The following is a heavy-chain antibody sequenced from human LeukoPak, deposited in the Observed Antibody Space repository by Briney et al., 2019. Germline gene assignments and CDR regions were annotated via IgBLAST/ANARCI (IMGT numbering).Heavy chain of an antibody. Sequence: GGSLRLSCAASGFTFSSYAMSWVRQAPGKGLEWVSVIYSGGGTYYADSVKGRFTISRDNSKNTLYLQMNSLRAEDTAVYYCVREDYYDSSADWGQGTLVTVSS. V-gene: IGHV3-53*01. CDR3: VREDYYDSSAD. D-gene: IGHD3-22*01. CDR1: GFTFSSYA. CDR2: IYSGGGT. J-gene: IGHJ4*02.